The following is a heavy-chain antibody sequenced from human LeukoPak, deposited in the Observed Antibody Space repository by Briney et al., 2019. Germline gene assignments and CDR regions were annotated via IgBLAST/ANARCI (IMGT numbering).Heavy chain of an antibody. CDR1: GFTFSSYA. Sequence: GGSLRLSCAASGFTFSSYAMTWVRQAPGKGLQWVSTLSGSGGSTYYTDSVKGRFTISRDNPKNTLYLQMNSLRAEDTALYYCAKRAFGENFFDFWGQGTLVTVSS. CDR2: LSGSGGST. CDR3: AKRAFGENFFDF. V-gene: IGHV3-23*01. D-gene: IGHD3-10*01. J-gene: IGHJ4*02.